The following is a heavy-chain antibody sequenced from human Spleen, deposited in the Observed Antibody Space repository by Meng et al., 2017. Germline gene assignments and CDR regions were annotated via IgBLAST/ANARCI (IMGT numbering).Heavy chain of an antibody. V-gene: IGHV3-74*01. J-gene: IGHJ1*01. D-gene: IGHD3-22*01. CDR2: INSDGSDI. CDR3: ARVGYYDSSNYYAYFQH. CDR1: GFTLSNYW. Sequence: GESLKISCAASGFTLSNYWMHWVRQAPGKGLVWVSRINSDGSDISYADSVKGRFTISRDNAKNTLYLQMNSLRAEDTAVYYCARVGYYDSSNYYAYFQHWGQGTLVT.